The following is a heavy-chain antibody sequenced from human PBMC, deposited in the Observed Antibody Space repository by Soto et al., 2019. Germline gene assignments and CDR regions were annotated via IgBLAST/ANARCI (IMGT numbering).Heavy chain of an antibody. CDR2: ISGSGDST. CDR1: GFTFISYG. J-gene: IGHJ5*02. CDR3: AIGYSDAPFDH. D-gene: IGHD5-18*01. Sequence: XGSRRLSCAVSGFTFISYGMSWVRQAPGKGLEWVSGISGSGDSTYYADSVTGRFTISRDNSKNTLYLQMNSLRAEDTAVYYCAIGYSDAPFDHWGQGPLVTVSS. V-gene: IGHV3-23*01.